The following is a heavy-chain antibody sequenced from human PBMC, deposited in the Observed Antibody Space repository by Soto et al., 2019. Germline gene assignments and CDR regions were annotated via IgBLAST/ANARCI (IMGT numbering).Heavy chain of an antibody. Sequence: GGSLRLSCAAPGFTFSSYAMHWVRQAPGKGLEWVAVISYDGSNKYYADSVKGRFTISRDNSKNTLYLQMNSLRAEDTAVYYCARELDPGRAADWFDPWGQGTLVTVSS. V-gene: IGHV3-30-3*01. CDR3: ARELDPGRAADWFDP. CDR2: ISYDGSNK. D-gene: IGHD2-15*01. CDR1: GFTFSSYA. J-gene: IGHJ5*02.